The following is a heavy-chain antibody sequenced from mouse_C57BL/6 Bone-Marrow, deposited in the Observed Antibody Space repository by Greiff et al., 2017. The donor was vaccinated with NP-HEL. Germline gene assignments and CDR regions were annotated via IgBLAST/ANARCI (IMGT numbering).Heavy chain of an antibody. CDR1: GYTFTDYN. J-gene: IGHJ2*01. CDR2: INPNNGGT. Sequence: VQLKESGPELVKPGASVKIPCKASGYTFTDYNMDWVKQSHGKSLEWIGDINPNNGGTIYNQKFKGKATLTVDKSSSTAYMELRSLTSEDTAVYYCARGQTAQATLFDYWGQGTTLTVSS. D-gene: IGHD3-2*02. V-gene: IGHV1-18*01. CDR3: ARGQTAQATLFDY.